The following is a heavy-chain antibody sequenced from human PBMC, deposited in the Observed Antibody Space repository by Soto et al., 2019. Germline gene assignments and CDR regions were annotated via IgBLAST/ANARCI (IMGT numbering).Heavy chain of an antibody. Sequence: QVQLQESGPGLVKPSETLSLTCTVSGGSVSSGAYYWSWIRQPPGKGLEWIGYSSYSGSTKYNSSLKSRVTMSVATSKNQCSLNLGSVTAADTAVYYCARNRLTAVTIDYWGQGSLVTVSS. J-gene: IGHJ4*02. CDR2: SSYSGST. V-gene: IGHV4-61*08. CDR3: ARNRLTAVTIDY. CDR1: GGSVSSGAYY. D-gene: IGHD4-17*01.